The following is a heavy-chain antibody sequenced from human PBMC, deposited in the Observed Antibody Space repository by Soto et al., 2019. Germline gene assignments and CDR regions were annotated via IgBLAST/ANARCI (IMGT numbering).Heavy chain of an antibody. Sequence: GGSLRLSCAASGFTVSSNYMSWVRQAPGKGLEWVSVIYSGGSTYYADSVKGRFTISRHNSKNTLYLQMNSLRAEDTAVYYCARSYPEGGRLLSVGLYYMDVWGKGTTVTVSS. CDR3: ARSYPEGGRLLSVGLYYMDV. V-gene: IGHV3-53*04. D-gene: IGHD2-2*01. CDR2: IYSGGST. CDR1: GFTVSSNY. J-gene: IGHJ6*03.